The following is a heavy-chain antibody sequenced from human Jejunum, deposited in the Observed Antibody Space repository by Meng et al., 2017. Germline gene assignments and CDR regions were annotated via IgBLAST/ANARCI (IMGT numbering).Heavy chain of an antibody. D-gene: IGHD3-22*01. Sequence: GESLKIPCAASGFTLSTHPAHWVRQAPGKGLEWVAVVSPAGGSQSYTDSVKGRFTISRDNSKDTLYLQMNNLSADDTAVYYYAREFRSSGKAGTFDIWGQGTVVTVSS. J-gene: IGHJ3*02. CDR3: AREFRSSGKAGTFDI. CDR2: VSPAGGSQ. V-gene: IGHV3-30*04. CDR1: GFTLSTHP.